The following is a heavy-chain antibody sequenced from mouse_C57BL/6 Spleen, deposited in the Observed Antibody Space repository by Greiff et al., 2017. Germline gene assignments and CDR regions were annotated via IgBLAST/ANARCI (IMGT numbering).Heavy chain of an antibody. Sequence: QVQLQQPGAELVKPGASVKLSCKASGYTFTSYWMQWVKQRPGQGLEWIGEIDPSDSYTNYNQKFKGKATLTVDTSSSTAYMQLSSLTSEDSAVYYCARVGYGSSYFDYWSQGTTLTVSS. CDR1: GYTFTSYW. CDR3: ARVGYGSSYFDY. D-gene: IGHD1-1*01. CDR2: IDPSDSYT. J-gene: IGHJ2*01. V-gene: IGHV1-50*01.